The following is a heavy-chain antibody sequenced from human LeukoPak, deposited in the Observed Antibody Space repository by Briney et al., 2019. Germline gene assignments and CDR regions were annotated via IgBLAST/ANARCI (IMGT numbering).Heavy chain of an antibody. V-gene: IGHV4-38-2*01. J-gene: IGHJ4*02. Sequence: SETLSLTCAVSGYSISSGYYWGWIRQPPGKGLERIGSIYHSGSTYYNPSLKSRVTISVDTSKNQFSLKLSSVTAADTAVYYCARPSRYYYGSGSYLTKYYFDYWGQGTLVTVSS. CDR2: IYHSGST. D-gene: IGHD3-10*01. CDR3: ARPSRYYYGSGSYLTKYYFDY. CDR1: GYSISSGYY.